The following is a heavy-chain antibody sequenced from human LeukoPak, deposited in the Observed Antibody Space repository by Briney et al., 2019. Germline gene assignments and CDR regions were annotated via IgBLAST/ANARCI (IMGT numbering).Heavy chain of an antibody. CDR1: RFTLSIHW. CDR3: ARALQPGGTFDI. D-gene: IGHD4-23*01. CDR2: IKPDGSEK. V-gene: IGHV3-7*01. J-gene: IGHJ3*02. Sequence: GGSLRLSCAASRFTLSIHWMSWVPEAPGKGGEWGDSIKPDGSEKRYVDSVRGRFTITRDNAWNSLNLKMNSLRDKDTTIYDCARALQPGGTFDIWGQGTRVTVSS.